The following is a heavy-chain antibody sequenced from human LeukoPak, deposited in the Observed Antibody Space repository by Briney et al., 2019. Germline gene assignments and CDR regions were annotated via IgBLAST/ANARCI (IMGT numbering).Heavy chain of an antibody. V-gene: IGHV3-21*01. CDR3: ARDRGPYGSGSYYPFGY. J-gene: IGHJ4*02. D-gene: IGHD3-10*01. CDR1: GFTFSSYS. Sequence: GGSLRLSCAASGFTFSSYSMNWVRQAPGKGLEWVSSISSSSSYIYYADSVKGRFTISRDNAKNSLYLQMNSLRAEDTAVYYCARDRGPYGSGSYYPFGYWGQGTLVTVSS. CDR2: ISSSSSYI.